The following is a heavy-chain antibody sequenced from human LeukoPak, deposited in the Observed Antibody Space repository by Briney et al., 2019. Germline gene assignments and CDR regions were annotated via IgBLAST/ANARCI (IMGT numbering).Heavy chain of an antibody. CDR1: GFTFSNYW. CDR2: IKTDGSEK. CDR3: ATYSSLNRREFQY. V-gene: IGHV3-7*01. D-gene: IGHD3-22*01. Sequence: GGSLRLPCEGSGFTFSNYWMGWVRQAPGKGLQWVANIKTDGSEKYYVDSVKGRFTISRDNAKNSLYLQMNSLRAEDTAVYYCATYSSLNRREFQYWGQGTLLTVSS. J-gene: IGHJ1*01.